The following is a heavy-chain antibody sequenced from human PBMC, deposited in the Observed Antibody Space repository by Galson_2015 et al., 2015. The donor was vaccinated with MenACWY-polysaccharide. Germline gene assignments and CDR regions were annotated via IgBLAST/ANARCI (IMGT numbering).Heavy chain of an antibody. D-gene: IGHD2-2*01. CDR2: IGGSGSNT. CDR3: ARVRYSTGKYQFDY. CDR1: GFTLSNYA. Sequence: SLRLSCAASGFTLSNYAMSWVRLAPGKGLERVSTIGGSGSNTHYADSVKGRFTISRDNSKNTLSLQMNSLRAEDTAVYYCARVRYSTGKYQFDYWGQGTLVAVSS. V-gene: IGHV3-23*01. J-gene: IGHJ4*02.